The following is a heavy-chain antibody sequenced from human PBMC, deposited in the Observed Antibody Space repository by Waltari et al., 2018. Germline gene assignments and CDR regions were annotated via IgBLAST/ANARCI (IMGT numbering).Heavy chain of an antibody. CDR2: IKQDGIEK. V-gene: IGHV3-7*01. Sequence: EVRLVESGGGLVQPGGSLSLSCAASVFTFNVYWRSWVRQAPGKGLEWVANIKQDGIEKYYVDSVKGRFTISRDNAKNSLYLQMNSLRAEDTAVYYCARADTYYYGSGTHGNAFDIWGQGTMVTVSS. J-gene: IGHJ3*02. CDR1: VFTFNVYW. CDR3: ARADTYYYGSGTHGNAFDI. D-gene: IGHD3-10*01.